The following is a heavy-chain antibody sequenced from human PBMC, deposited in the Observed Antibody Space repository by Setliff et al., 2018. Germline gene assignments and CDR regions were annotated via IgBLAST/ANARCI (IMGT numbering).Heavy chain of an antibody. V-gene: IGHV1-3*01. D-gene: IGHD1-26*01. Sequence: ASVKVSCKASGYTFTSYAMHWVRQAPGQRLEWMGWINAGNGNTKYSQKFQGRVTITRDTSASTAYMELSSLRSEDTAVYYCARVAQGLPYVGGRYFDYWGQGTLVTVSS. CDR3: ARVAQGLPYVGGRYFDY. CDR1: GYTFTSYA. CDR2: INAGNGNT. J-gene: IGHJ4*02.